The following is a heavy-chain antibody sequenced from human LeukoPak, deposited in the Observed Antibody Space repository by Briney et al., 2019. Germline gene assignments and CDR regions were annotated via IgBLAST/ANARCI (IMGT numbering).Heavy chain of an antibody. CDR1: GFTFSGYA. J-gene: IGHJ5*02. D-gene: IGHD6-19*01. V-gene: IGHV3-23*01. Sequence: GGSLRLSCAASGFTFSGYAMYWVRQAPGKGLEWVSSIEASGGATYYADSVKGRFTISRDNSKNTFYLQMNSLRAEDTALYYCAKVSGSGWYGWFAPWGQGTLVTVSS. CDR3: AKVSGSGWYGWFAP. CDR2: IEASGGAT.